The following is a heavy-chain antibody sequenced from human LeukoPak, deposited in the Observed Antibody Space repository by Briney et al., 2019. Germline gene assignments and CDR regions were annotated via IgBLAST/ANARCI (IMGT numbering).Heavy chain of an antibody. V-gene: IGHV3-21*01. CDR2: ISSSSSYI. D-gene: IGHD4-17*01. CDR1: GFTFSSYS. J-gene: IGHJ6*02. Sequence: GGSLRFSRAASGFTFSSYSMNWVRQAPGKVLEWVSSISSSSSYIYYADSVKGRFTISRDNAKNSLYLQMNSLRAEDTAVYYCARVTVTTSGYGMDVWGQGTTVTVSS. CDR3: ARVTVTTSGYGMDV.